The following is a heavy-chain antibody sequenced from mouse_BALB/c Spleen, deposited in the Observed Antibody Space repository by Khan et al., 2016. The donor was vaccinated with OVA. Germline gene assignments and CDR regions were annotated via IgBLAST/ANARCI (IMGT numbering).Heavy chain of an antibody. CDR2: ISYSGGT. CDR1: GYSITSGYV. J-gene: IGHJ2*01. CDR3: ARGNNYGYYFDY. D-gene: IGHD1-1*01. V-gene: IGHV3-2*02. Sequence: EVQLQESGPGLVKPSQSLSLTCTVTGYSITSGYVWNWIRQLPGNQLEWMGFISYSGGTSYNPLLKSRISITRDTSKNHFFLQLNSVTTEDTDAYSCARGNNYGYYFDYWGQGTTLTVSS.